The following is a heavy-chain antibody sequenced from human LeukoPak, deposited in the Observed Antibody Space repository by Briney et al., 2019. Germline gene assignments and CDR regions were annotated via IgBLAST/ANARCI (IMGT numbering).Heavy chain of an antibody. CDR3: SRGQFRLGQYDSSAFDY. D-gene: IGHD3-22*01. CDR2: ISYDGSNK. V-gene: IGHV3-30*04. Sequence: QTGGSLRLSCAASGFTFSNYAMHWVRQAPGKGLEWVAVISYDGSNKYYADSVKGRFTISRDNSKNTLYLQTNSLRSEDTAVYYCSRGQFRLGQYDSSAFDYGGQGTLVTVSS. CDR1: GFTFSNYA. J-gene: IGHJ4*02.